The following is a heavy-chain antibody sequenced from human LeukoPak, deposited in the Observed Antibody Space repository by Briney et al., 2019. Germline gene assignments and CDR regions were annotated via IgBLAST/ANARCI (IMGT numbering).Heavy chain of an antibody. D-gene: IGHD2-21*02. CDR1: GFTFSGSA. CDR3: TRISRCGGDCYAFDI. CDR2: IRSKANSYAT. J-gene: IGHJ3*02. V-gene: IGHV3-73*01. Sequence: GGSLRLSCAASGFTFSGSAMHWVRQASGKGLEWVGRIRSKANSYATAYAASVKGRFTISREDSKNTAYLQMNSLKTEDTAVYYCTRISRCGGDCYAFDIWGQGTMVTVSS.